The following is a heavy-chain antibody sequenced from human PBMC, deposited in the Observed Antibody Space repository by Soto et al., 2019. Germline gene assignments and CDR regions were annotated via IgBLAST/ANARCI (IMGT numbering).Heavy chain of an antibody. J-gene: IGHJ5*02. Sequence: QLQLQESGPGLVKPSETLSLTCTVSGGSISSSSYYWGWIRQPPGKGLEWIGSIYYSGNTYYNPSLKSRVTISVDTSKNQFSLKLSSVTAADTAVYYCARPGLGTRGFDPWGQGTLVTVSS. CDR3: ARPGLGTRGFDP. D-gene: IGHD3-16*01. CDR1: GGSISSSSYY. V-gene: IGHV4-39*01. CDR2: IYYSGNT.